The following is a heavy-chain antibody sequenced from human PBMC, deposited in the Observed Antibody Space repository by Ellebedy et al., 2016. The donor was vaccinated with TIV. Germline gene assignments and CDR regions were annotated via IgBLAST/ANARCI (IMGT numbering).Heavy chain of an antibody. Sequence: SETLSLTXIVSGASTTTGGDYWTWVRQHPEKGLEWIGYFSHSGRSYYNPSLKSRATFSLDTSKNQFSLRLNSMTAADTALYFCARSVRYYSGSYALDVWGQGTTVSVS. CDR2: FSHSGRS. CDR1: GASTTTGGDY. V-gene: IGHV4-31*03. CDR3: ARSVRYYSGSYALDV. D-gene: IGHD3-10*01. J-gene: IGHJ6*02.